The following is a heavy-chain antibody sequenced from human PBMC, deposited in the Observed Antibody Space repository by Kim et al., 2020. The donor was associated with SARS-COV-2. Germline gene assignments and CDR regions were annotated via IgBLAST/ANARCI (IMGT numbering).Heavy chain of an antibody. CDR2: ISGNGGST. D-gene: IGHD1-26*01. Sequence: GGSLRLSCAASGFTFSSYAMSWVRQAPGKGLEWVSAISGNGGSTYYADSVKGRFTISRDNSKNTLYLQMNSLRAEDTAVYYCAKVRARLLGYYYYGMDVWGQGTMVTVSS. CDR1: GFTFSSYA. CDR3: AKVRARLLGYYYYGMDV. J-gene: IGHJ6*02. V-gene: IGHV3-23*01.